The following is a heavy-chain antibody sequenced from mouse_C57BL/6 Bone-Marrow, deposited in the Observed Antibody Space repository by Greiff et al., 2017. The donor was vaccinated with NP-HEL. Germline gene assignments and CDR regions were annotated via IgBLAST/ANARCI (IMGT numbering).Heavy chain of an antibody. Sequence: EVKVVESEGGLVQPGSSMKLSCTASGFTFSDYYMAWVRQVPEKGLEWVANINYDGSSTYYLDSLKSRFIISRDNAKNILYLQMSSLKSEDTATYYCARENGNYGVYAMDYWGQGTSVTVSS. CDR3: ARENGNYGVYAMDY. CDR2: INYDGSST. V-gene: IGHV5-16*01. CDR1: GFTFSDYY. D-gene: IGHD2-1*01. J-gene: IGHJ4*01.